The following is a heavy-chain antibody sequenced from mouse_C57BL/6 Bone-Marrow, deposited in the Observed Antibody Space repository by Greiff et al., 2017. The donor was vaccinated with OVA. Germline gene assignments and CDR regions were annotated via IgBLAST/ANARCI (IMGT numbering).Heavy chain of an antibody. D-gene: IGHD4-1*01. CDR2: IYPGDGDT. V-gene: IGHV1-82*01. Sequence: QVQLQQSGPELVKPGASVKISCKASGYAFSSSWMNWVKQRPGQGLEWIGRIYPGDGDTNYNGKFKGKATLTADTSSSTAYMQLSSLTSEESAVYFCAGSGANWDVGRYFDVWGTGTTVTVSS. CDR1: GYAFSSSW. CDR3: AGSGANWDVGRYFDV. J-gene: IGHJ1*03.